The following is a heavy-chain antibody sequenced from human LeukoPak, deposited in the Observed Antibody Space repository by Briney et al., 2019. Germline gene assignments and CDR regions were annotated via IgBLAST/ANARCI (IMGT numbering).Heavy chain of an antibody. D-gene: IGHD3-10*01. CDR2: MNPNSGNT. Sequence: ASVKVSCKTSGYTFTSYGINWVRQATGQWLEWMGWMNPNSGNTGYAQKFQGRVTMTRNTSISTAYMELSSLRSEDTAVYYCARGPRTVVRGVTGDYWGQGTLVTVSS. CDR3: ARGPRTVVRGVTGDY. V-gene: IGHV1-8*01. J-gene: IGHJ4*02. CDR1: GYTFTSYG.